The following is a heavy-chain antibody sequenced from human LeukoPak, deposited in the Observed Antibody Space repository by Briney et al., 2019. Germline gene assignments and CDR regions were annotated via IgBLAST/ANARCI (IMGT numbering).Heavy chain of an antibody. J-gene: IGHJ3*02. V-gene: IGHV3-30*04. CDR3: ASSSWNAFDI. Sequence: GRSLRLSCAASGFTFSSYAMHWVRQAPGKGLEWVAVISYDGSNKYYADSVKGRFTISRDNSKNTLYLQMNSLRAEDTAAYYCASSSWNAFDIWGQGTMVTVSS. CDR2: ISYDGSNK. CDR1: GFTFSSYA. D-gene: IGHD6-13*01.